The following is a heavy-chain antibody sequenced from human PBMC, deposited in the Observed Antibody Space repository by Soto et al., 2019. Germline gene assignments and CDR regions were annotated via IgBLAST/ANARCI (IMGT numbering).Heavy chain of an antibody. CDR3: ARDRGNGDYVPTYFDY. CDR1: GFTFSSYA. D-gene: IGHD4-17*01. J-gene: IGHJ4*02. CDR2: ISYDGSNK. Sequence: QVQLVESGGGVVQPGRSLRLSCAASGFTFSSYAMHWVRQAPGKGLEWVAVISYDGSNKYYADSVKGRFTISRDNSKNTLYLQMRSLRAEDTAVYYCARDRGNGDYVPTYFDYWGQGTLVTVSS. V-gene: IGHV3-30-3*01.